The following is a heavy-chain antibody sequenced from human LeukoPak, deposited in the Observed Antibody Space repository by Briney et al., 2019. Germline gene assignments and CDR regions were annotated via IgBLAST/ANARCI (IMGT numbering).Heavy chain of an antibody. V-gene: IGHV3-48*03. CDR3: AREVEGYYDSSGYPDDAFDI. CDR2: ISSSGSTI. D-gene: IGHD3-22*01. CDR1: RFTFSSYE. J-gene: IGHJ3*02. Sequence: PGGSLRLSCAASRFTFSSYEMNWIRQAPGKGLEWVSYISSSGSTIYYADSVKGRFTISRDNAKNSLYLQMNSLRAEDTAVYYSAREVEGYYDSSGYPDDAFDIWGQGTMVTVSS.